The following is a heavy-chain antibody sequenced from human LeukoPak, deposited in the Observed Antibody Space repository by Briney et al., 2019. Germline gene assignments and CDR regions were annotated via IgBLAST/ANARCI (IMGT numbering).Heavy chain of an antibody. Sequence: GGSLRLSCAASGFTFSSYAMHWVRQAPGKGLEWVAVISYDGGNKYYADSVKGRFTISRDNSKNTLYLQMNSLRAEDTAVYYCAREILYSGYGSFDYWGQGTLVTVSS. CDR2: ISYDGGNK. V-gene: IGHV3-30*04. D-gene: IGHD5-12*01. CDR3: AREILYSGYGSFDY. CDR1: GFTFSSYA. J-gene: IGHJ4*02.